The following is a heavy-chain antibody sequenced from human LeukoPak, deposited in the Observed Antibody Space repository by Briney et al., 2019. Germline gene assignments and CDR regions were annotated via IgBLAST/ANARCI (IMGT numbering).Heavy chain of an antibody. D-gene: IGHD4-17*01. Sequence: GGSLRLSCAASGFTFSSYAMSWVRQAPGKGLEWVSAISGSGGSTYYADSVKGRFTISRDNSKNTLYLQMNSLRAEDTAVYYCAKDGGVDYGDYGRVSYFDYWGQGTLVTVSS. CDR1: GFTFSSYA. CDR3: AKDGGVDYGDYGRVSYFDY. J-gene: IGHJ4*02. CDR2: ISGSGGST. V-gene: IGHV3-23*01.